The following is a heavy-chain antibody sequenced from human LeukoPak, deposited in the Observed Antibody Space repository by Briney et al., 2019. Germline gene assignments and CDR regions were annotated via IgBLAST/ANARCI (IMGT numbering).Heavy chain of an antibody. CDR2: ISWNSGSI. J-gene: IGHJ3*02. Sequence: GGSLRLSCAASGFTFDDYAMHWVRQAPGKGLEWVSGISWNSGSIGYADSVKGRFTISRDNAKNSLYLQMDSLRAEDTAVYYCARTIMGTFDAFDIWGQGTMVTVSS. V-gene: IGHV3-9*01. D-gene: IGHD1-1*01. CDR1: GFTFDDYA. CDR3: ARTIMGTFDAFDI.